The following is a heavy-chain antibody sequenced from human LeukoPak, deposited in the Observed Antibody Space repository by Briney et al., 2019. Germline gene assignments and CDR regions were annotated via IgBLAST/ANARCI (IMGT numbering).Heavy chain of an antibody. CDR3: AIHSGGYKKGVDY. J-gene: IGHJ4*02. D-gene: IGHD1-26*01. V-gene: IGHV1-2*06. CDR2: INPNSGGT. CDR1: GYTFTGYY. Sequence: ASVKVSCKASGYTFTGYYMHWVRQAPGQGLEWMGRINPNSGGTNYAQKFQGRVTMTRDTSISTAYMELSRLRSDDTAVYYCAIHSGGYKKGVDYWGQGTLVTVSS.